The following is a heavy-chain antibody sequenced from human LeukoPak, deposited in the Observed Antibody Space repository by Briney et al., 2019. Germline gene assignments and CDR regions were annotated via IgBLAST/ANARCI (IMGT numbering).Heavy chain of an antibody. V-gene: IGHV1-18*01. J-gene: IGHJ4*02. CDR1: GYTFISYG. Sequence: GASEKVSCKASGYTFISYGISWVRQAPGQGLEWMGWISAYNGNTNYAQNLQGRVTMTTDTSTSTAYMELRSLRSDDTAVYYCARDRVGYSGYDLIDYWGQGTLVTVSS. CDR2: ISAYNGNT. CDR3: ARDRVGYSGYDLIDY. D-gene: IGHD5-12*01.